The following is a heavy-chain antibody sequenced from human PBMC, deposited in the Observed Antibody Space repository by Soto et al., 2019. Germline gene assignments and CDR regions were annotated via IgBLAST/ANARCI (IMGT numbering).Heavy chain of an antibody. D-gene: IGHD2-15*01. CDR3: AGLVVAARSGYYMDV. Sequence: QLQLQESGPGLVKPSETLSLTCTVSGGSISSSSYYWGWIRQPPGKGLEWIGSIYYSGSTYYNPSLKSRVTISVDTSKNQFSLKLSSVTAADTAVYYCAGLVVAARSGYYMDVWGKGTTVTVSS. CDR2: IYYSGST. V-gene: IGHV4-39*01. J-gene: IGHJ6*03. CDR1: GGSISSSSYY.